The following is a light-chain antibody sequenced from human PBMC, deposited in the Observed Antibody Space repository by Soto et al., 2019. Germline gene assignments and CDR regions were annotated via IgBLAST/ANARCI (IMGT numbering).Light chain of an antibody. CDR2: DVT. CDR1: SSDVGGYNY. V-gene: IGLV2-14*03. Sequence: SALTQPASVSGSPGQSITISCTGTSSDVGGYNYVSWYQHHPGKAPKLIIYDVTNRPSGVSNPFSGSKSGNTASLTISGLQPEDEADYYCGSYTTSNTRQIVFGTGTKVTVL. CDR3: GSYTTSNTRQIV. J-gene: IGLJ1*01.